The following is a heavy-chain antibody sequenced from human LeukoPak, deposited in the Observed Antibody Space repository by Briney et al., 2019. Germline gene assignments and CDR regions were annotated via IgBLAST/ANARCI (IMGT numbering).Heavy chain of an antibody. D-gene: IGHD5-24*01. CDR2: ISSSGSTI. CDR1: GFTFSSYE. CDR3: ATTPRGWLQTDY. J-gene: IGHJ4*02. Sequence: PGGSLRLSCAASGFTFSSYEMNWVRQAPGKGLEWVSYISSSGSTIYYADSVKGRFTISRDNAKNSLYLQMNSLRAEDTAVYYCATTPRGWLQTDYWGQGTLVTVSS. V-gene: IGHV3-48*03.